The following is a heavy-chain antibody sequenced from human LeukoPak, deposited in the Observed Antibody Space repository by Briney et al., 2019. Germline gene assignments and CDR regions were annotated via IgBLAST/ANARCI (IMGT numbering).Heavy chain of an antibody. CDR3: ARDEVSRITMVRGVIHFDY. Sequence: SQTLSLTCAISGDSVSSNSAAWNWIRQSPSRGLEWLGRTYYRSKWYNDYAVSVKSRITINPDTSKNQFSLQLNSVTPEDTAVYYCARDEVSRITMVRGVIHFDYWGQGTLVTVSS. D-gene: IGHD3-10*01. J-gene: IGHJ4*02. CDR1: GDSVSSNSAA. CDR2: TYYRSKWYN. V-gene: IGHV6-1*01.